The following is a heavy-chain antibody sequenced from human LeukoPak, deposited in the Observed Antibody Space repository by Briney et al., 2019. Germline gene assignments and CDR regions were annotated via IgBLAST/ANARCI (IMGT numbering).Heavy chain of an antibody. Sequence: GGSLRLSCAASGFTFSTYWMSWVRQAPGKGLEWVSVIYSGGSTYYADSVKGRFTISRDNAKNTLYLQMNSLRAEDTAVYYCTREVLNAFDSWGQGTLVTVSS. D-gene: IGHD3-10*01. V-gene: IGHV3-66*01. CDR3: TREVLNAFDS. CDR2: IYSGGST. CDR1: GFTFSTYW. J-gene: IGHJ3*02.